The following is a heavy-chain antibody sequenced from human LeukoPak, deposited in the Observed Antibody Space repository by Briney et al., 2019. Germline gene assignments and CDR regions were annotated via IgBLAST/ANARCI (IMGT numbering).Heavy chain of an antibody. V-gene: IGHV3-33*06. D-gene: IGHD3-10*01. J-gene: IGHJ4*02. Sequence: GGSLRPSCAASGFTFSSYSMNWVRQAPGKGLEWVAVIWYDGSNKYYADSVKGRFTISRDNSKNTLYLQMNSLRAEDTAVYYCAKDYAAGGFGELFLWGQGTLVTVSS. CDR1: GFTFSSYS. CDR3: AKDYAAGGFGELFL. CDR2: IWYDGSNK.